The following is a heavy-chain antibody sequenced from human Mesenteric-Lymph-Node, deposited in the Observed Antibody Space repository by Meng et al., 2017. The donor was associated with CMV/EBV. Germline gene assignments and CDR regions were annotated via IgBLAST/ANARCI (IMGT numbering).Heavy chain of an antibody. CDR1: GFTFSSYE. CDR2: IRDDGSNK. D-gene: IGHD2-2*01. V-gene: IGHV3-30*02. J-gene: IGHJ4*02. Sequence: GESLKISCAASGFTFSSYEMNWVRQASGKGLEWVAFIRDDGSNKYYADSVKGRFTISRDNSKNTLYLQMSSLTAEDTAVYYCAKGHIYCSSTSCYPDYWGQGTLVTVSS. CDR3: AKGHIYCSSTSCYPDY.